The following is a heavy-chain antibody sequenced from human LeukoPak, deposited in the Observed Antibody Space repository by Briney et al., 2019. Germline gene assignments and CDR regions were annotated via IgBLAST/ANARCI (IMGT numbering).Heavy chain of an antibody. CDR2: INHRGST. J-gene: IGHJ4*02. V-gene: IGHV4-34*01. D-gene: IGHD3-10*01. CDR3: ARRSLMVRGATGGYYFDY. CDR1: GGSFSGYY. Sequence: PSQTLSLTCAVYGGSFSGYYWGWIRQPPGKGLEWNGEINHRGSTNYNPSLKSRVTISVHTSKHQFSLKLSSVTAADTAVYYCARRSLMVRGATGGYYFDYWGQGTLGTGSS.